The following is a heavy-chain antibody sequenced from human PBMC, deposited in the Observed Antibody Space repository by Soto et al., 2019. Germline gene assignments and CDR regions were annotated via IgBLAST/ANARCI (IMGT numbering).Heavy chain of an antibody. V-gene: IGHV4-39*01. J-gene: IGHJ4*02. Sequence: SGPGLVKPSETLSLTCTVSGGSITSDTFYWGWIRQPPGKGPEWIGIVYYSVTTYYNPSLKSRVTISVDTSKNQLSLKVTSVTAADTAVYYCAKRTYGSGNDWGQGTLVTVSS. CDR3: AKRTYGSGND. D-gene: IGHD3-10*01. CDR1: GGSITSDTFY. CDR2: VYYSVTT.